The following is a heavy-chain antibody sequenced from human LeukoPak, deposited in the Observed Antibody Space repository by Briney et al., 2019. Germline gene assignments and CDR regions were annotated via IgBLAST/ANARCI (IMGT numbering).Heavy chain of an antibody. CDR1: GGSFSGYY. J-gene: IGHJ6*03. D-gene: IGHD5-24*01. V-gene: IGHV4-34*01. Sequence: SETLSLTCAVYGGSFSGYYWSWIRQPPGKGLEWIGEINHSGSTNYNPSLKSRVTISVDTSKNQFSLKVSSVTAADTAVYYCARVAQFYCYYMDVWGKGTTVTVSS. CDR2: INHSGST. CDR3: ARVAQFYCYYMDV.